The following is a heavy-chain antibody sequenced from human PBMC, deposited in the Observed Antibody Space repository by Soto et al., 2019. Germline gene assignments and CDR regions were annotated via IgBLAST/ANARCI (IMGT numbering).Heavy chain of an antibody. CDR3: ARIVEMALQLVAFDI. CDR2: INHSGST. D-gene: IGHD3-22*01. Sequence: SETLSLTCAVYGGSFSGYYWSWIRQPPGKGLEWIGEINHSGSTNYNPSLKSRVTISVDTSKNQFSLKLSSVTAADTAVYYCARIVEMALQLVAFDIWGQGTIVTVSS. J-gene: IGHJ3*02. CDR1: GGSFSGYY. V-gene: IGHV4-34*01.